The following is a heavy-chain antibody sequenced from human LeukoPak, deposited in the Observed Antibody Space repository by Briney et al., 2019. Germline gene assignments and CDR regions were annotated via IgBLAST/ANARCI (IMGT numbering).Heavy chain of an antibody. J-gene: IGHJ6*02. V-gene: IGHV3-30-3*01. CDR3: ARDTGIVVPETPPWNPDYYYYYGMDV. Sequence: SGRSLRLSCAASGFTFSSDAMHWVRQAPGKGLEWVAVISDDGSKKYYADSVKGRFTISRDNSKNTLYLQMNSLRAEDTAVYYCARDTGIVVPETPPWNPDYYYYYGMDVWGQGTTVTVSS. CDR1: GFTFSSDA. CDR2: ISDDGSKK. D-gene: IGHD2-2*01.